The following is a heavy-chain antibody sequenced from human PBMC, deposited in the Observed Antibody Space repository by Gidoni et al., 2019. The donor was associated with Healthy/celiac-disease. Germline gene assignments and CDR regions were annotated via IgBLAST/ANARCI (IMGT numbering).Heavy chain of an antibody. J-gene: IGHJ3*02. D-gene: IGHD5-12*01. CDR3: ARGGYSGYDYAFDI. CDR2: IYYSVST. Sequence: QVQLQESGPGLVKPSQTLSLTCTVSGGSISSYYWSWIRQPPGKGLEWIGYIYYSVSTNYNPSLKSRVTISVDTPKNQFSLKLSSVTAADTAVYYCARGGYSGYDYAFDIWGQGTMVTVSS. V-gene: IGHV4-59*01. CDR1: GGSISSYY.